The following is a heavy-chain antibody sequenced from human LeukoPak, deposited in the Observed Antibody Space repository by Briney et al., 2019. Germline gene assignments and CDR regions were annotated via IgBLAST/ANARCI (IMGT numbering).Heavy chain of an antibody. D-gene: IGHD3-10*01. CDR2: IRYDGSNK. J-gene: IGHJ4*02. V-gene: IGHV3-30*02. CDR1: GFTFSSYG. Sequence: GGSLRLSCAASGFTFSSYGMHWVRQAPGKGLEWVAFIRYDGSNKYYADSVKGRFTISRDKSKKTLYLQMNSLRAEDTAVYYWSKDRVPGSGSYWSRRYFDYWGQGTLVTVSS. CDR3: SKDRVPGSGSYWSRRYFDY.